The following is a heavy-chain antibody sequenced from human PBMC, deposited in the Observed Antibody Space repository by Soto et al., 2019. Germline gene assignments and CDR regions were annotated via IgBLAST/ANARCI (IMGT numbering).Heavy chain of an antibody. J-gene: IGHJ6*02. CDR3: ARVGQHYFYGMDV. Sequence: GGSLRLSCAASGFTFSDYYMSWIRQAPGKGLQWVSYISSSSGTIYYADSVKGRFTISRDNAKNSLYLQMNSLRAEDTALYYCARVGQHYFYGMDVWGRGATVTVSS. CDR1: GFTFSDYY. CDR2: ISSSSGTI. V-gene: IGHV3-11*01. D-gene: IGHD2-2*01.